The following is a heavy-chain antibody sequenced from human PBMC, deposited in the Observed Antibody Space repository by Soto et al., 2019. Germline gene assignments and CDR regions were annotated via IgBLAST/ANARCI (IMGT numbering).Heavy chain of an antibody. J-gene: IGHJ2*01. CDR3: AKKGSPSGDHSNWYFDL. Sequence: GGSLTLSCAASGFTFRSYAMGWVRQGPGKGGEWISTIIGGGGSAYYADSVKGRFTISRDNSKNTLYLQMDSLSADDTAVYFCAKKGSPSGDHSNWYFDLWGRGTLVTVSS. D-gene: IGHD7-27*01. CDR1: GFTFRSYA. CDR2: IIGGGGSA. V-gene: IGHV3-23*01.